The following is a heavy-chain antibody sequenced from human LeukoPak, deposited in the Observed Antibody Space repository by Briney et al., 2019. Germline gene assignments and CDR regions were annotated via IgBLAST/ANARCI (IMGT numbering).Heavy chain of an antibody. CDR1: GFTFSNYA. CDR3: AKDAGASSWYPYYFDY. J-gene: IGHJ4*02. Sequence: GGSLRLSCAASGFTFSNYAMSWVRQAPGKGLEWVSAISGSGGSTYYADSVKGRFTISRDNSKNTLYLQMNSLRAEDTAVYYCAKDAGASSWYPYYFDYWGQGTLVTVSS. CDR2: ISGSGGST. V-gene: IGHV3-23*01. D-gene: IGHD6-13*01.